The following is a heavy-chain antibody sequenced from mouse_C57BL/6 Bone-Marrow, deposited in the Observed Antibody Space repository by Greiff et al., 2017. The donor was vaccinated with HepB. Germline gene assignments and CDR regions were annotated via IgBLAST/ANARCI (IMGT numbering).Heavy chain of an antibody. CDR3: TRGYDGYYVGGYYAMDY. V-gene: IGHV1-15*01. Sequence: VQLQESGAELVRPGASVTLSCKASGYTFTDCEMHWVKQTPVHGLEWIGAIDPETGGTAYNQKFKGKAILTADKSSSTAYMELRSLTSEDSAVYYCTRGYDGYYVGGYYAMDYWGQGTSVTVSS. CDR2: IDPETGGT. D-gene: IGHD2-3*01. J-gene: IGHJ4*01. CDR1: GYTFTDCE.